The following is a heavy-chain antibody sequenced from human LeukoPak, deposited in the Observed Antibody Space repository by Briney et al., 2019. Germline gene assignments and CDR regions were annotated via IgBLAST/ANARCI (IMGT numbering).Heavy chain of an antibody. V-gene: IGHV1-18*01. D-gene: IGHD3-10*01. Sequence: ASVKVSCKASGYTFTSYGISWVRQAPGQGLEWIGWISAYNGNTNYAQKLQGRVTMTTDTSTSTAYMELRSLRSDDTAVYYCARDVTGYYGSGSSNWGQGTLVTVSS. CDR2: ISAYNGNT. J-gene: IGHJ4*02. CDR3: ARDVTGYYGSGSSN. CDR1: GYTFTSYG.